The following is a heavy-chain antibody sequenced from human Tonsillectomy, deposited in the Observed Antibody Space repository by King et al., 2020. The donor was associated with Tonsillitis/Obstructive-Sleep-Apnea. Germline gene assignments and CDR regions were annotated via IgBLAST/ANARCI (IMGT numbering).Heavy chain of an antibody. CDR3: ARGGLRTYYYMDV. CDR2: VYYSGIT. V-gene: IGHV4-61*01. CDR1: GGSVSSGSYY. Sequence: VQLQESGPGLVKPSETLSLTCTVSGGSVSSGSYYWSWIRQPPGKGLEWIGYVYYSGITNYNPSLKSRVTISVDTSKNQFSLRLSSVTAADTAVYYCARGGLRTYYYMDVWGKGTTVTVSS. J-gene: IGHJ6*03. D-gene: IGHD4-17*01.